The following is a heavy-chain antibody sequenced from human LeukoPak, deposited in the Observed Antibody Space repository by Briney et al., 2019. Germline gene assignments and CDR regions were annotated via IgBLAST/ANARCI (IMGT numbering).Heavy chain of an antibody. CDR3: ARVAKERVGGVYYFDY. J-gene: IGHJ4*02. Sequence: GGSLRLSCAASGFTFSDYDMHWVRQATGKGLEWVSAIGTAGDTYYTGSVKGRFTISRENAKNSLYLQMNSLRAGDTAVYYCARVAKERVGGVYYFDYWGRGTPVTVSS. V-gene: IGHV3-13*01. CDR2: IGTAGDT. CDR1: GFTFSDYD. D-gene: IGHD1-1*01.